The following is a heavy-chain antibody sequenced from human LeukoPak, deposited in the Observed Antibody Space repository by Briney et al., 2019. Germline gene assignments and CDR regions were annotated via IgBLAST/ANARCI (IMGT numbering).Heavy chain of an antibody. CDR3: AKNQIAAAATYNWFDP. CDR1: GGSISSSSYY. Sequence: SETLSLTCTVSGGSISSSSYYWGWIRQPPGKGLEWIGSIYYSGSTYYNPSLKSRVTISVDTSKNQFSLKLSSVTAADTAVYYCAKNQIAAAATYNWFDPWGQGTLVTVSS. CDR2: IYYSGST. D-gene: IGHD6-13*01. V-gene: IGHV4-39*07. J-gene: IGHJ5*02.